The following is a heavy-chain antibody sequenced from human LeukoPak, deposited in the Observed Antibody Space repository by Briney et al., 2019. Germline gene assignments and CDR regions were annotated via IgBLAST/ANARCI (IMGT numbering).Heavy chain of an antibody. CDR2: IYTSGNT. V-gene: IGHV4-4*07. Sequence: PSETLSLTCTVSGGSISSYYWRWIRQPAGKGLEWIGRIYTSGNTNYNPSLKSRVTISVDKSKNQFSLKLSSVTAADTAVYYCARAGRYDSIGMSIFDYWGQGTLVTVSS. CDR1: GGSISSYY. J-gene: IGHJ4*02. D-gene: IGHD3-22*01. CDR3: ARAGRYDSIGMSIFDY.